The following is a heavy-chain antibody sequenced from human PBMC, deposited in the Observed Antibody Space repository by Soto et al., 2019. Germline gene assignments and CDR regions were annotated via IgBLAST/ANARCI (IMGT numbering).Heavy chain of an antibody. V-gene: IGHV3-9*01. CDR2: VNYSGVDK. D-gene: IGHD3-16*02. CDR1: GFAFEDYA. Sequence: GGSLRLSCAASGFAFEDYAMHWVRRAPGKGLEWVSGVNYSGVDKAYADAVKGRFTISRDNTQNILYLEMNSLRAEDTAMYYCATYHDSDWETYRFRHWGQGTLVTVSS. CDR3: ATYHDSDWETYRFRH. J-gene: IGHJ4*02.